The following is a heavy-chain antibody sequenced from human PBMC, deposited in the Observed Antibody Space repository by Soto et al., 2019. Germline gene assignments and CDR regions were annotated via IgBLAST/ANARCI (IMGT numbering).Heavy chain of an antibody. J-gene: IGHJ4*02. CDR3: ARGDGDTLDY. Sequence: QVQLVQSGAEVKNPGASVKVSCKASGYTFTHYGITWVRQAPGQGLEWTGWINAYVGETKSAQKSQGRITVTMDTSTNTAYLELRSLRSDDTVVYYCARGDGDTLDYWGQVTLVRVSA. CDR1: GYTFTHYG. V-gene: IGHV1-18*01. CDR2: INAYVGET.